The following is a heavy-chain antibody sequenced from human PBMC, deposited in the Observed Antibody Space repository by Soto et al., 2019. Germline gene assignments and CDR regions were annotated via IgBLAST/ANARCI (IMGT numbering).Heavy chain of an antibody. CDR3: TTDVMAYYYYGMDV. CDR2: IRTEPYSYTA. J-gene: IGHJ6*02. D-gene: IGHD2-21*01. V-gene: IGHV3-73*01. Sequence: LRLSCAASGFTFSGSAMQWVRQASGKGLEWVGRIRTEPYSYTAAYAASVKGRFTIFRDDSKNTAYLQMNSLKTEDTAVYYCTTDVMAYYYYGMDVWGQGTTVTVSS. CDR1: GFTFSGSA.